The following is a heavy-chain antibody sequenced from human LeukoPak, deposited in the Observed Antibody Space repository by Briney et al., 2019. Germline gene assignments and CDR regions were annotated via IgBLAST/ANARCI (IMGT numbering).Heavy chain of an antibody. V-gene: IGHV4/OR15-8*02. Sequence: SETLSLTCAVSGGSISSNNWWNWVRQSPGKGLEWIGEIYHSGNTNYNASLKSRVTISLDKSKNQFSLKLSSVSAADTAVYYCARVGYCSSTSCYAGGFDYWGQGTLVTVSS. J-gene: IGHJ4*02. D-gene: IGHD2-2*01. CDR3: ARVGYCSSTSCYAGGFDY. CDR1: GGSISSNNW. CDR2: IYHSGNT.